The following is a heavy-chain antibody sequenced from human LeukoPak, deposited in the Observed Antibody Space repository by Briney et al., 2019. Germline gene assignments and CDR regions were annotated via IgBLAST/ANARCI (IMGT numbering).Heavy chain of an antibody. Sequence: SETLSLTCTVSGGSISSGDYYWSWIRQPPGKGLEWIGYIYYSGSTNYNPSLKSRVTISVDTSKNQFSLKQSSVTAADTAVYYCARDLVEWEPRGGYWGQGTLVTVSS. J-gene: IGHJ4*02. CDR2: IYYSGST. CDR1: GGSISSGDYY. CDR3: ARDLVEWEPRGGY. V-gene: IGHV4-61*08. D-gene: IGHD1-26*01.